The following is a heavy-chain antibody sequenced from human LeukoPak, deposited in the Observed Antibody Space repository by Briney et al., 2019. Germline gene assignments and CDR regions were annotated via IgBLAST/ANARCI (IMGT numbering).Heavy chain of an antibody. CDR1: GFTFSSYW. CDR3: ARVQGYYYASGSSYYFDY. D-gene: IGHD3-10*01. J-gene: IGHJ4*02. CDR2: IKQDGSEK. Sequence: GGSLRLSCAASGFTFSSYWMSWVRQAPGKGLEWVANIKQDGSEKYYMDSVKGRFTISRDNAKNSLYLQMNSLRAEDTAVYYCARVQGYYYASGSSYYFDYWGQGTLVTVSS. V-gene: IGHV3-7*01.